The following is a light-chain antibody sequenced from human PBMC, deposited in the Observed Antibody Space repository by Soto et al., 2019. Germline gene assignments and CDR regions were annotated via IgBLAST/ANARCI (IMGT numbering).Light chain of an antibody. V-gene: IGLV2-23*01. J-gene: IGLJ3*02. Sequence: QSALTQPASVSGSPGQSITISCTGTSSDVGSYNLVSWYQQHPGKAPKLMIYEGSKRPSWVSNRFSGSKSGNTASLTISGLQAEDEADYYCCSYAGSITWVFGGGTKLTVL. CDR1: SSDVGSYNL. CDR2: EGS. CDR3: CSYAGSITWV.